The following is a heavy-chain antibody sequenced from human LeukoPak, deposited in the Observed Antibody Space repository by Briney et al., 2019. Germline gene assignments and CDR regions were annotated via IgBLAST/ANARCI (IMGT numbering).Heavy chain of an antibody. CDR1: GFTFSNYG. CDR2: IRYDGSNK. D-gene: IGHD1-26*01. J-gene: IGHJ3*02. CDR3: ARVQWELLSIYAFDI. V-gene: IGHV3-30*02. Sequence: PGGSLRLSCAASGFTFSNYGIHWVRQAPCKGLEWVAFIRYDGSNKYYADSVKGRFTVSRDNSKNTLYLQMNSLRPEDTAVYYCARVQWELLSIYAFDIWGQGTMVTVSS.